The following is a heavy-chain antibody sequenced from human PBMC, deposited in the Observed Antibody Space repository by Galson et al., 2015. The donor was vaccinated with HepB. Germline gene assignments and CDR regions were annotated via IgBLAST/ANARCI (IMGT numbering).Heavy chain of an antibody. CDR1: GYTFNSYY. V-gene: IGHV1-46*02. CDR2: LNPGSGST. CDR3: ARGPRTYSFDS. J-gene: IGHJ4*02. D-gene: IGHD2-15*01. Sequence: SVKVSCKASGYTFNSYYMYWVRQAPGQGLEWMGILNPGSGSTSFAQKFQGRVTMTRDTSTSTVYLELNSLRSEDTAVYYCARGPRTYSFDSWGQGTLVTVSS.